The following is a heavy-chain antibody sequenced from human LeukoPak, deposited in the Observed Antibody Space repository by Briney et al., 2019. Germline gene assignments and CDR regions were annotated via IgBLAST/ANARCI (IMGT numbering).Heavy chain of an antibody. V-gene: IGHV4-59*01. J-gene: IGHJ4*02. D-gene: IGHD6-25*01. CDR2: IYYSGST. Sequence: SETLSLTCTVSGASISGYYWSWIRQPPGKGLEWIGYIYYSGSTNYNPSLKSRVTISVDTSKNQFSLKLSSVTAADTAVYYCARARYSSGGTFDYWGQGTLVTVSS. CDR1: GASISGYY. CDR3: ARARYSSGGTFDY.